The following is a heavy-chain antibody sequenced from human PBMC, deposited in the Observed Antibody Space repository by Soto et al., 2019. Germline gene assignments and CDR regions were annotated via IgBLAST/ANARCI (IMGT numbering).Heavy chain of an antibody. CDR3: VRHNVLADY. Sequence: QLQLQESCPGLVKPSETLSLTCTVSGGSISSSSYYWGWIRQPPGKGLEWIGSIYYSGSTYYNPSLKSRLTISVDTSKNPFFLNLSSVTAADTAVYYCVRHNVLADYWGHGTLVTVFS. V-gene: IGHV4-39*01. CDR2: IYYSGST. D-gene: IGHD2-8*01. J-gene: IGHJ4*01. CDR1: GGSISSSSYY.